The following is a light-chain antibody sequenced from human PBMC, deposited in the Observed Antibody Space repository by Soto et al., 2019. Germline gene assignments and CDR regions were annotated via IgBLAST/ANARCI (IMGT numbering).Light chain of an antibody. V-gene: IGLV2-8*01. Sequence: QSALTQPPSASGSPGQSVTISCTGASSEVGAYNYVSWYQQLPGKAPKLIIYEVSKRPSGVPDRFSGSKSGNTASLTVSGLQAEDEADYYRTSYAGTYSFFYVFGPGTKVTVL. CDR3: TSYAGTYSFFYV. CDR1: SSEVGAYNY. CDR2: EVS. J-gene: IGLJ1*01.